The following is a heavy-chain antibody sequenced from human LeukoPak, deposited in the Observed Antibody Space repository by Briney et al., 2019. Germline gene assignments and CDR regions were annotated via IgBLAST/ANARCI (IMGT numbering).Heavy chain of an antibody. J-gene: IGHJ4*02. Sequence: SETLSLTCTVSGASITSGYHFWSWIPQPAGKGLEWIGRIDPSGSTNYSPSLEGRVSMSLDVSENQFSLKLSSVTAADTAIYYCARGRDGNTMLDYWGQGTLVTVSS. CDR1: GASITSGYHF. CDR2: IDPSGST. V-gene: IGHV4-61*02. CDR3: ARGRDGNTMLDY. D-gene: IGHD5-24*01.